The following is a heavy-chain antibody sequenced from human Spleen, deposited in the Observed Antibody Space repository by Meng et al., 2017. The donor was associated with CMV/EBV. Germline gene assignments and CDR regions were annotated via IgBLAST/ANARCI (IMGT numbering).Heavy chain of an antibody. Sequence: GSLRLSCAVYGGSFSAHYWGWIRQSPGKGLEWIGEINHSGRTNYNPSLKSRLTISVDTSKNQFSVKLSSVTAADTAVYYCARQIPVTAAAGYAIDYWGQGTLVTVSS. D-gene: IGHD6-13*01. CDR1: GGSFSAHY. J-gene: IGHJ4*02. CDR2: INHSGRT. CDR3: ARQIPVTAAAGYAIDY. V-gene: IGHV4-34*01.